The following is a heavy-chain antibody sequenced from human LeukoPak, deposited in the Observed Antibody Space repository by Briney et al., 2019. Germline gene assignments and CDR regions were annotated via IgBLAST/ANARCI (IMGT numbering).Heavy chain of an antibody. V-gene: IGHV4-34*01. Sequence: SETLSLTCAVYGGSFSGYYWSWIRQPPGKGLEWIGEINHSGSTNYNPSLKSRVTISVDTSKNQFSLKLSSVTAADTAVYYCARGRNYVWGSYRYKSGGDYWGQGTLVTVSS. CDR1: GGSFSGYY. CDR3: ARGRNYVWGSYRYKSGGDY. CDR2: INHSGST. J-gene: IGHJ4*02. D-gene: IGHD3-16*02.